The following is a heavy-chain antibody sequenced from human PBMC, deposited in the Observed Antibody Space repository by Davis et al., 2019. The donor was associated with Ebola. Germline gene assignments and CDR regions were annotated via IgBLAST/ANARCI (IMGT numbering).Heavy chain of an antibody. J-gene: IGHJ6*03. CDR1: GGSISSYY. V-gene: IGHV4-59*01. CDR3: ARGDSSSSWYYYYYMDV. D-gene: IGHD6-6*01. Sequence: MPSETLSLTCTVSGGSISSYYWSWIRQPPGKRLEWIGYIYYSGSTNYNPSLKSRVTISVDTSKNQFSLKLSSVTAADTAVYYCARGDSSSSWYYYYYMDVWGKGTTVTVSS. CDR2: IYYSGST.